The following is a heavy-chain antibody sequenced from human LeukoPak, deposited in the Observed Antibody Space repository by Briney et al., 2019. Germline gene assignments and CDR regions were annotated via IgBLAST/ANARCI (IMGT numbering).Heavy chain of an antibody. CDR1: GGSFSGYF. Sequence: KPSETLSLTCAVYGGSFSGYFWSWIRQPPGKGLEWIGEINHSGSTSYSPSLKSRVTISVDTSKNHFSLKLSSVTAADTAVYYCARSSMFRGVTVDYWGQGTLVTVSS. V-gene: IGHV4-34*01. D-gene: IGHD3-10*01. J-gene: IGHJ4*02. CDR3: ARSSMFRGVTVDY. CDR2: INHSGST.